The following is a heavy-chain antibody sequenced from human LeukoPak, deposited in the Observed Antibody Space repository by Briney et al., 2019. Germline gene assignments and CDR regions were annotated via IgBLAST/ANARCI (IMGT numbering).Heavy chain of an antibody. CDR3: ARGGVLNSAFDI. J-gene: IGHJ3*02. CDR1: GFTFSSYS. D-gene: IGHD3-10*01. Sequence: PGGSLRLSCAASGFTFSSYSINWVRQAPGKGLEWVSYVSSSSSTIYYADSMKGRFTISRDNAKNSLYLQMNSLRAEDTAVYYCARGGVLNSAFDIWGQGTMVTVSS. V-gene: IGHV3-48*01. CDR2: VSSSSSTI.